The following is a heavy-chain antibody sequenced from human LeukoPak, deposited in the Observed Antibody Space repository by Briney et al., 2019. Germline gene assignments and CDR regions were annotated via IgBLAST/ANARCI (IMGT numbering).Heavy chain of an antibody. J-gene: IGHJ3*02. D-gene: IGHD5-24*01. V-gene: IGHV1-18*01. CDR1: GYTFTSYG. CDR3: ARGVEMATIDHDAFDI. Sequence: GASVKVSCKTSGYTFTSYGINWLRQAPGQGLEWMGWISTYNGNTSYAQKFQGRVTMTTDTSTSTAYMELSSLRSEDTAVYYCARGVEMATIDHDAFDIWGQGTMVTVSS. CDR2: ISTYNGNT.